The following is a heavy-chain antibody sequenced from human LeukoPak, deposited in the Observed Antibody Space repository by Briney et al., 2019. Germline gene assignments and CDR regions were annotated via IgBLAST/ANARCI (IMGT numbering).Heavy chain of an antibody. D-gene: IGHD3-22*01. J-gene: IGHJ4*02. Sequence: SVKVSCKASGGTFSSYAISWVRQAPGQGLEWMGRIIPILGIANYAQKFQGRVTITADKSTSTAYMELSSLRPEDTAVYYCARDYSAYYYDSSGYYYWGQGTLVTVSS. CDR1: GGTFSSYA. V-gene: IGHV1-69*04. CDR3: ARDYSAYYYDSSGYYY. CDR2: IIPILGIA.